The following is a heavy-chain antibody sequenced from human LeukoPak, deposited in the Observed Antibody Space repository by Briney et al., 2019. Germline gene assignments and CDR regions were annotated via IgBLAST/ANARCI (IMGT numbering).Heavy chain of an antibody. CDR3: VSSSSGWYSPSSCFDY. Sequence: GGSLRLSCAASRFTFSSYAMHWVRQAPGKGLEWVAVISYDGSNKYYADSVKGRFTISRDNSKNTLYLQMNSLRAEDTSVYYCVSSSSGWYSPSSCFDYWGQGTLVTVSS. CDR1: RFTFSSYA. V-gene: IGHV3-30-3*01. J-gene: IGHJ4*02. D-gene: IGHD6-19*01. CDR2: ISYDGSNK.